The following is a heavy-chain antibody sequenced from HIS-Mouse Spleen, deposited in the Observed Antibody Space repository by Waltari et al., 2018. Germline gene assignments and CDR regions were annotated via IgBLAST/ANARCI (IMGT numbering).Heavy chain of an antibody. J-gene: IGHJ2*01. Sequence: QLQLQESGPGLVKPSETLSLTCTVFGGSVRRSRHYWGWNRQPPGKGLVWIGSIYYSGSTYYNPSLKSRVTISVDTSKNQFSLKLSSVTAADTAVYYCAREIPYSSSWYDWYFDLWGRGTLVTVSS. D-gene: IGHD6-13*01. CDR3: AREIPYSSSWYDWYFDL. CDR2: IYYSGST. CDR1: GGSVRRSRHY. V-gene: IGHV4-39*07.